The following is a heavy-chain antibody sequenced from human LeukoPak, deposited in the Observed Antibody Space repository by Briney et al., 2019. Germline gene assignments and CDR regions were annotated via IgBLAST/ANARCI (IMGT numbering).Heavy chain of an antibody. CDR2: IYHSGDR. D-gene: IGHD6-19*01. CDR3: ARHYSSGWYPFDY. Sequence: SEILSLTCAVSGFSITSGYYWGWIRQPPGKGLEWIGSIYHSGDRNFNPSLKSRVSISVDTSNNQFSLELSSVTAADTAVYYCARHYSSGWYPFDYWGQGTLVTVSS. V-gene: IGHV4-38-2*01. CDR1: GFSITSGYY. J-gene: IGHJ4*02.